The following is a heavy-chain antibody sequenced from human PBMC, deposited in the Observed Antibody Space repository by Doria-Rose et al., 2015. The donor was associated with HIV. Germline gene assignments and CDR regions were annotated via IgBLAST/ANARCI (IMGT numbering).Heavy chain of an antibody. J-gene: IGHJ4*02. D-gene: IGHD3-3*01. CDR3: TKSYNNFWSGSYYDY. V-gene: IGHV3-49*04. Sequence: GFTFADAAINWALPGPGKGLEWLGFIRSKAYGGTTEYAASLKDRFTISRDDSNTIAYLHMNSLKTEDTAVYFCTKSYNNFWSGSYYDYWGPGTLVTVSS. CDR2: IRSKAYGGTT. CDR1: GFTFADAA.